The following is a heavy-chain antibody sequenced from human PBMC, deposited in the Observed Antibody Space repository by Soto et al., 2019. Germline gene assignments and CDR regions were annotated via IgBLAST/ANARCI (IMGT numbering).Heavy chain of an antibody. V-gene: IGHV3-23*01. J-gene: IGHJ3*02. Sequence: GGSLRLSCAASGFTFSSYAMSRVRQAPGKGLEWVSAISGSGGSTYYADSVKGRFTISRDNSKNTLYLQMNSLRAEDTAVYYCAKDQVLTYYYDSSGYYDDAFDIWGQGTMVTVSS. CDR1: GFTFSSYA. CDR2: ISGSGGST. D-gene: IGHD3-22*01. CDR3: AKDQVLTYYYDSSGYYDDAFDI.